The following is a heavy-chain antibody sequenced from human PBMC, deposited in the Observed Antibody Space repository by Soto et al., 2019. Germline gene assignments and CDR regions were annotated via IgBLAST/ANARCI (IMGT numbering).Heavy chain of an antibody. V-gene: IGHV1-69*13. Sequence: GASVKVSCKASGGTFNKYAIDWVRQAPGQGLEWMGGIIPLFGTANYAQKFQGRVTITADEATSTAYMELSRLRSEDTAVYYCARQFDYDTSGYYYGYWGQGTLVTVSS. D-gene: IGHD3-22*01. CDR2: IIPLFGTA. CDR1: GGTFNKYA. J-gene: IGHJ4*02. CDR3: ARQFDYDTSGYYYGY.